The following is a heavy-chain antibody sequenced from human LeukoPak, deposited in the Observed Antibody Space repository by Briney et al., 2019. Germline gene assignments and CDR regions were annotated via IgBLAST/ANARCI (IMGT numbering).Heavy chain of an antibody. CDR3: ARAGPQRYCSSTGCSPYYYYMDV. Sequence: ASVKVSCKASGYTFTSYDINWVRQATGQGLEWMGWMNPNSGNTGYAQKFQGRVTITRNTSISTAYMELSSLRSEDTAVYYCARAGPQRYCSSTGCSPYYYYMDVWGKGTTVTVSS. CDR1: GYTFTSYD. CDR2: MNPNSGNT. D-gene: IGHD2-2*01. V-gene: IGHV1-8*03. J-gene: IGHJ6*03.